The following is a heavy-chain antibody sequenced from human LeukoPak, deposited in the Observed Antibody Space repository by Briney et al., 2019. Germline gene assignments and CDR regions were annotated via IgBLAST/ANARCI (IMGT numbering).Heavy chain of an antibody. J-gene: IGHJ4*02. D-gene: IGHD3-22*01. CDR3: AREHYDSSGYYPAFDY. CDR1: GGTFSSYA. V-gene: IGHV1-69*04. Sequence: GASVKVSCKASGGTFSSYAISWVRQAPGQGLEWMGRIIPILGIANYAQKFQGRVTITADKSTSTAYMELSSLRSEDTAVYYCAREHYDSSGYYPAFDYWGQGTLVTVSS. CDR2: IIPILGIA.